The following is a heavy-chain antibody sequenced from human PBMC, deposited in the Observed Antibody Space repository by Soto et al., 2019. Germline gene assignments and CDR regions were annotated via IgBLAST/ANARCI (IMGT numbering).Heavy chain of an antibody. V-gene: IGHV3-66*01. J-gene: IGHJ5*02. Sequence: PGGSLRLSCAASGFTVSSNYMSWVRQAPGKGLEWVSVIYSGGSTYYADSVKGRFTISRDNSKNTLYLQMNSLRAEDTAVYYCARYKLGYCISTSCNNWFDPWGQGTLVTVSS. CDR3: ARYKLGYCISTSCNNWFDP. D-gene: IGHD2-2*01. CDR2: IYSGGST. CDR1: GFTVSSNY.